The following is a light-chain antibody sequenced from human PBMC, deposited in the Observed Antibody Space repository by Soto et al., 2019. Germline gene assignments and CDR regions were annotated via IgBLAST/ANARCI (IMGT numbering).Light chain of an antibody. CDR3: SSYTSSSTPYV. J-gene: IGLJ1*01. CDR2: DVS. CDR1: SSDVGVYNY. V-gene: IGLV2-14*01. Sequence: QSELPRAASVSGSPGQSFTITCTGTSSDVGVYNYVSWYQQHPGTVPKLMIYDVSNRPSGVSNRFSGSKSGNTASLTISGLQAEDEADYYCSSYTSSSTPYVFGTGTKVTVL.